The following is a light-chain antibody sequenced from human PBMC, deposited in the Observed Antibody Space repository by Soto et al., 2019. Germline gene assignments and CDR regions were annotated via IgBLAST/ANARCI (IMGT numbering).Light chain of an antibody. CDR3: QLYGGSHMFS. CDR1: ESISSSY. J-gene: IGKJ2*01. Sequence: IVLTQSPGTLSLSPGEGATLSCRASESISSSYLAWYQQRPGQSPRLLIYAASSRAAGIPDRFSGSGSGADFTLPIRGLEPEDFAVYYCQLYGGSHMFSFRQGTKLQIK. V-gene: IGKV3-20*01. CDR2: AAS.